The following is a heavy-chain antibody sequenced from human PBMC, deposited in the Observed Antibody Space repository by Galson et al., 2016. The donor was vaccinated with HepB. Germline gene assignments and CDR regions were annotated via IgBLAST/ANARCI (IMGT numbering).Heavy chain of an antibody. D-gene: IGHD6-6*01. CDR1: GFQFSNYS. CDR3: ARELVRSAFDL. CDR2: ISSSTSYV. V-gene: IGHV3-21*01. Sequence: SLRLSCAASGFQFSNYSMNWVRQAPREGLERVSSISSSTSYVFYADSVKGRFTISRDNAKNSVYLQMNSLRDDDTAVYYCARELVRSAFDLWGQGTMVTVSS. J-gene: IGHJ3*01.